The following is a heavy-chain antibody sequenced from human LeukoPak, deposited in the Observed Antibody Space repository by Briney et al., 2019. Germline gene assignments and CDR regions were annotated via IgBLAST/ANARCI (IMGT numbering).Heavy chain of an antibody. D-gene: IGHD6-19*01. CDR1: GGTFISYA. Sequence: GSSVKVSCKASGGTFISYAISWVRQAPGQGLEWMGRIIPIFGTANYAQKFQGRVTITTDESKSTAYMELSSLRSEDTAVYYCARDIAVAGIDYWGQGTLVTVSS. CDR2: IIPIFGTA. V-gene: IGHV1-69*05. J-gene: IGHJ4*02. CDR3: ARDIAVAGIDY.